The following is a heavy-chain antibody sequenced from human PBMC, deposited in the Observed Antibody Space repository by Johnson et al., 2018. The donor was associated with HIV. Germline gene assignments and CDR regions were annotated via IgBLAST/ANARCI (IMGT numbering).Heavy chain of an antibody. CDR1: GFTFSSYG. Sequence: VQLVESGGGVVQPGGSLRLSCAASGFTFSSYGMHWVRQAPGKGLEWVAFIRYDGSNKYYGDSVKGRFTISRDNSKNTLYLQMMSLRTEDTAVYFCAKVPSAVWFGEVIWGQGTMVTVSS. D-gene: IGHD3-10*01. J-gene: IGHJ3*02. CDR2: IRYDGSNK. CDR3: AKVPSAVWFGEVI. V-gene: IGHV3-30*02.